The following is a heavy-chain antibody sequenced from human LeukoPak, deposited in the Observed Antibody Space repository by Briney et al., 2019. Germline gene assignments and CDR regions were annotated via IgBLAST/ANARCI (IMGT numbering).Heavy chain of an antibody. J-gene: IGHJ2*01. D-gene: IGHD2-21*02. Sequence: SETLSLTCTVSGGSISNYYWNWIRQPAGKGLEWIGRIYTSGSTKYNPSLKSRVTMSVDTSKNQFSLKLSSVTAADTAVYYCARLAYCGDDCPPPYWYFDLWGRGTLVTVSS. V-gene: IGHV4-4*07. CDR1: GGSISNYY. CDR2: IYTSGST. CDR3: ARLAYCGDDCPPPYWYFDL.